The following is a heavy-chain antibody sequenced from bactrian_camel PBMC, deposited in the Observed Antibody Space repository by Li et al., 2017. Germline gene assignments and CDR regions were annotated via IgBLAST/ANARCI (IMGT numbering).Heavy chain of an antibody. CDR1: GSTDIVSC. CDR3: AARDDGSCSLTPGWTY. V-gene: IGHV3S53*01. Sequence: HVQLVESGGDSVQAGGALNLSCAASGSTDIVSCMAWFRQAEGKERELVASIDNHRDTTYADPVKGRFTISKDNVKNTLYLQMNSLKPEDTAIYYCAARDDGSCSLTPGWTYRGQGTQVTVS. J-gene: IGHJ4*01. CDR2: IDNHRDT. D-gene: IGHD3*01.